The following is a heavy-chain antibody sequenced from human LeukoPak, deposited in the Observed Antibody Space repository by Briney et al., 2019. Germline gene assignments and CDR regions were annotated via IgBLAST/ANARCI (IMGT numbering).Heavy chain of an antibody. Sequence: TGGSLRLSCAASGFTFSNYGMNWVRQAPGKGLEWVSYIRSSSGTIYYADSVKGRFTISRDNAKNSLYLQMNSLRAEDTAVYYCARDRRGYGDFDYWGQGTLVTVSS. CDR3: ARDRRGYGDFDY. D-gene: IGHD4-17*01. J-gene: IGHJ4*02. V-gene: IGHV3-48*01. CDR1: GFTFSNYG. CDR2: IRSSSGTI.